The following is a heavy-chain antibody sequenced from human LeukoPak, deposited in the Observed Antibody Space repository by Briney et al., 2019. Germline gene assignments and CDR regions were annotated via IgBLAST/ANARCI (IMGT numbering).Heavy chain of an antibody. D-gene: IGHD4-17*01. CDR1: GGSISSYY. Sequence: PSETLSLTCTVSGGSISSYYWSWIRQPPGKGLEWIGYIYYSGSTNYNPSLKSRFTISVNTSKNQFSLKLSSVTAADTAVYYCARADYGLYVDYWGQGKLVTVSS. J-gene: IGHJ4*02. CDR3: ARADYGLYVDY. V-gene: IGHV4-59*08. CDR2: IYYSGST.